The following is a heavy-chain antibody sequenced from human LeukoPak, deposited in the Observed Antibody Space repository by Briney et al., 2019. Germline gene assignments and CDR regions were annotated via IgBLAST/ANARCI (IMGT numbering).Heavy chain of an antibody. J-gene: IGHJ4*02. Sequence: SETLSLTCAVSGGPISTYYWSWIRQPPGKRLEWIGHIYYSGSTNYNPSLKSRVTISVDTSKNQFSLKLSSVTAADTAVYYCASRSSIWSGYQDTLYYFDSWGQGTLVTVSS. CDR3: ASRSSIWSGYQDTLYYFDS. CDR1: GGPISTYY. V-gene: IGHV4-59*01. D-gene: IGHD3-3*01. CDR2: IYYSGST.